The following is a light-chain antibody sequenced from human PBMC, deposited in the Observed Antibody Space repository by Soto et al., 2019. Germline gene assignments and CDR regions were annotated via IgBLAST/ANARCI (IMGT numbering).Light chain of an antibody. J-gene: IGKJ2*01. V-gene: IGKV3-15*01. Sequence: EIVMTQSPATLSVSPGERATLSCRASQSVSSNLAWYQQKPGQAPRLLIYGASTRATGIPARFSGSGSGTEFTLTISSLQSEDFATYYCQQYESYSPYTFGQGTKLEIK. CDR2: GAS. CDR3: QQYESYSPYT. CDR1: QSVSSN.